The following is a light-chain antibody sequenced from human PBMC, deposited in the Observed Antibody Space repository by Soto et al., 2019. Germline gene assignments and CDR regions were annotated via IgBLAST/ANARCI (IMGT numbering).Light chain of an antibody. CDR3: GTWDSILNAVI. CDR1: SSNIGSNF. CDR2: DND. V-gene: IGLV1-51*01. J-gene: IGLJ2*01. Sequence: QSVLTQPPSASAAPGQRVTISCSGSSSNIGSNFVSWYRHIPGTAPKLLIYDNDKRPSEIPDRFSGSKSGTSATLAITGLQTGDEVDYYCGTWDSILNAVIFGGGTKLTVL.